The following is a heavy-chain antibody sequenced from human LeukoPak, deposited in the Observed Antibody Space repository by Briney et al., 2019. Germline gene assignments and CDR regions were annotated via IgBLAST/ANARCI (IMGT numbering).Heavy chain of an antibody. Sequence: GGSLRLSCAASGFSFSNYVMHWVRQAPGKGLEYVSAIMPNGETRGYTNSMKGRFTISRDNSKNTLYLQMGSLRAEDMAIYYCARDRDGGFAFDIWGQGTLVTVSS. J-gene: IGHJ3*02. CDR1: GFSFSNYV. CDR2: IMPNGETR. D-gene: IGHD2-15*01. V-gene: IGHV3-64*01. CDR3: ARDRDGGFAFDI.